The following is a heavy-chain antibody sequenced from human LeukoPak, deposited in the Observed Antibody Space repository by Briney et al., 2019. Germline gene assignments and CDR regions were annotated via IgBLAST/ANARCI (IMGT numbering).Heavy chain of an antibody. V-gene: IGHV3-30*02. CDR2: IRYDGSNK. CDR3: ATVWFGESKRSA. D-gene: IGHD3-10*01. Sequence: HPGGSLRPSCAASGFTFSSYGMHWVRQAPGKGLEWVAFIRYDGSNKYYADSVKGRFTISRDNSKNTLYLQMNSLRAEDTAVYYCATVWFGESKRSAWGQGTLVTVSS. CDR1: GFTFSSYG. J-gene: IGHJ5*02.